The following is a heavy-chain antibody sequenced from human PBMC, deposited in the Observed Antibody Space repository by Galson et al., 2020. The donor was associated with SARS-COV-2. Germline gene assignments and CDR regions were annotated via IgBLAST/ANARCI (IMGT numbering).Heavy chain of an antibody. Sequence: ASVKVSCKASGYTFISYDISCVRQAPGQGREGMGWISDYNGNTTYAQRLQGRVTITTDTSTRTAYMELRSLRADDKAVYYWARAWDSSAWKTYFDYWGQGPRVTVSS. CDR3: ARAWDSSAWKTYFDY. J-gene: IGHJ4*02. V-gene: IGHV1-18*01. D-gene: IGHD6-25*01. CDR1: GYTFISYD. CDR2: ISDYNGNT.